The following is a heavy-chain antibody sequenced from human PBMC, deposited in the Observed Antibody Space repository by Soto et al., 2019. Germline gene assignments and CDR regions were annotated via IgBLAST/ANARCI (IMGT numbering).Heavy chain of an antibody. D-gene: IGHD6-13*01. V-gene: IGHV3-7*05. CDR1: GFTLSAYW. CDR3: ARDVSPGSSSLYLDAFDI. Sequence: EVQLEESGGVLVQPGGSLRLSCAASGFTLSAYWMTWVRQAPGKGLEWVANINRDGSKKSYLDSVWGRFTISRDNVGTSLYRQMDSLMADDTALYYCARDVSPGSSSLYLDAFDIWGQGTMVTVSS. J-gene: IGHJ3*02. CDR2: INRDGSKK.